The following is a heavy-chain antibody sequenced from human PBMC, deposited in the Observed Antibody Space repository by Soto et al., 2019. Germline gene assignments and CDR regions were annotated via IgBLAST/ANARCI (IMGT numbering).Heavy chain of an antibody. CDR3: ATNYYDGSGHYFIFEH. V-gene: IGHV1-69*01. J-gene: IGHJ4*02. Sequence: QVQLVQSGAEVKKPGSSVKVSCKASGRTFNNYAISWVRQAPGIVFEWLGVLIPIGGTPEHAQKFQGRVTISADESTNTAYMELSSMRSEDTAVYYCATNYYDGSGHYFIFEHWGQGTLVTVSS. CDR2: LIPIGGTP. D-gene: IGHD3-22*01. CDR1: GRTFNNYA.